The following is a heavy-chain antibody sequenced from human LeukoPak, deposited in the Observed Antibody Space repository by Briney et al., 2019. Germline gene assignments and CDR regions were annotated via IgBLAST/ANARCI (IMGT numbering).Heavy chain of an antibody. V-gene: IGHV3-23*01. CDR3: AKAGGGTYAEDYFDY. D-gene: IGHD1-26*01. J-gene: IGHJ4*02. CDR2: ISGSGGST. CDR1: GFPFSSYA. Sequence: GGSLRLSCEASGFPFSSYAMTWVRQAPGKGLEWVSGISGSGGSTYYADSVKGRFAISRDNSKNTLYLQMNSLRAEDTAVYYCAKAGGGTYAEDYFDYWGQGTLVTVSS.